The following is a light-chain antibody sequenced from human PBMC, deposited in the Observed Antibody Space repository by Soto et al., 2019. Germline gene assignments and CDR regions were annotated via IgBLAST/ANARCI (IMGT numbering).Light chain of an antibody. V-gene: IGLV2-14*01. CDR1: SSDIGGYNY. Sequence: QSVLTQPASVSGSPGQSITISCTGTSSDIGGYNYVSWYQQYPGKAPKLMIYEVSNRPSGVSHRFSGSKSGNTASLTISGLQPEDEADYYCSSYTSSSTLVFGGGTKLTVL. CDR2: EVS. CDR3: SSYTSSSTLV. J-gene: IGLJ3*02.